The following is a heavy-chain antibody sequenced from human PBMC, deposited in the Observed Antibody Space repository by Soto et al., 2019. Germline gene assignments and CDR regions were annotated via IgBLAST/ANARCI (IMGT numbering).Heavy chain of an antibody. CDR3: ATRTIAAADRSDYYYYGMLV. CDR1: GYTLTELS. V-gene: IGHV1-24*01. J-gene: IGHJ6*02. Sequence: ASVKVSCKVSGYTLTELSMHWVRQAPGKGLELMGGFDPEDGETIYAQKFQGRVTMTEDTSTDTAYMELSSLKSEDTAVYYCATRTIAAADRSDYYYYGMLVWGQGTTVTVS. D-gene: IGHD6-13*01. CDR2: FDPEDGET.